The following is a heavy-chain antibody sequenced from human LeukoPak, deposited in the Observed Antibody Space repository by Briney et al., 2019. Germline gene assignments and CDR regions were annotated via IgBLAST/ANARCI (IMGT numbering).Heavy chain of an antibody. D-gene: IGHD2/OR15-2a*01. Sequence: SVKVSCKASGGTFRNYVINWVRQAPGQGLEWMGGIIPIFGTANYTQKFQGRITITADESTSTTHMELSSLKSEDTAVYYCARDLLADFYTKDSYFYIDVWGKGTMVTVSS. CDR3: ARDLLADFYTKDSYFYIDV. CDR1: GGTFRNYV. J-gene: IGHJ6*03. CDR2: IIPIFGTA. V-gene: IGHV1-69*13.